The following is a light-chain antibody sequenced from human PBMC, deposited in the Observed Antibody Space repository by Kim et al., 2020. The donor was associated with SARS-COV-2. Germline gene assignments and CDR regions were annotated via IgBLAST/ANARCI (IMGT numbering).Light chain of an antibody. V-gene: IGLV1-44*01. J-gene: IGLJ3*02. CDR3: AAWDDSLWV. CDR1: SSNIGSNT. Sequence: PGQRVTISCSGSSSNIGSNTVNWYQQLPGTAPKLLIYSNNQRPSGVPDRFSGSKSGTSASLAISGLQSEDEADYYCAAWDDSLWVFGGGTQLTVL. CDR2: SNN.